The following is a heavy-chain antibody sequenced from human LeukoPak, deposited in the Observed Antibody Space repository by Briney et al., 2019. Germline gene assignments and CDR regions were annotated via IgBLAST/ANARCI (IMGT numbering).Heavy chain of an antibody. CDR2: ISSSSSYI. J-gene: IGHJ6*02. V-gene: IGHV3-21*01. Sequence: GGSLRLSCAASGFTFSSYSMNWVRQAPGKGLEWVSSISSSSSYIYYADSVKGRFTIPRDNAKNSLYLQVNSLRAEDTAVYYCARDWGYYYYYGMDVWGQGTTVTVSS. CDR1: GFTFSSYS. CDR3: ARDWGYYYYYGMDV. D-gene: IGHD3-16*01.